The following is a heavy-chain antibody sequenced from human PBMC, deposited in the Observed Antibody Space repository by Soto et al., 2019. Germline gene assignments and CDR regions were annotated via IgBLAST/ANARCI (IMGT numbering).Heavy chain of an antibody. CDR1: GFTFSSYG. Sequence: GGSLRLSCAASGFTFSSYGMHWVRQAPGKGLEWVAVIWYDGSNKYYADSVKGRFTISRDNSKNTLYLQRNSLRAEDTAVYYFASDRLVVVPAAPPFVYYGMDVWGQGTTVTVSS. CDR3: ASDRLVVVPAAPPFVYYGMDV. J-gene: IGHJ6*02. D-gene: IGHD2-2*01. V-gene: IGHV3-33*08. CDR2: IWYDGSNK.